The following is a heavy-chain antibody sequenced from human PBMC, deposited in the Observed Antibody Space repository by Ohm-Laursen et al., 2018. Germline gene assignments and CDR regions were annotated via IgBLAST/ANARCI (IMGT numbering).Heavy chain of an antibody. V-gene: IGHV3-23*01. CDR1: GFTFSNFA. D-gene: IGHD3-3*01. J-gene: IGHJ1*01. CDR3: AKDWRFLEWSA. CDR2: ISGSGGST. Sequence: SLRLSCAASGFTFSNFAMSWVRQAPGKGLEWVSAISGSGGSTYYADSVKGRFTISRDNSKNTLYLQMNSLRAEDTAVYYCAKDWRFLEWSAGGQGTLVTVSS.